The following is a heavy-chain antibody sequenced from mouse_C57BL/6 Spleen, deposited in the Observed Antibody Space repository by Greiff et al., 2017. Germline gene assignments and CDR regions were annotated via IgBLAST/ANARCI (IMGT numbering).Heavy chain of an antibody. CDR2: IYWDDDK. V-gene: IGHV8-12*01. CDR3: ARSIYYSNQYYYAMDY. J-gene: IGHJ4*01. Sequence: QVQLKESGPGILQSSQTLSLTCSFSGFSLSTSGMGVSWIRQPSGKGLEWLAHIYWDDDKRYNPSLKSRLTISKDTSRNQVFLKITSVDTADTATYYCARSIYYSNQYYYAMDYWGQGTSVTVSS. D-gene: IGHD2-5*01. CDR1: GFSLSTSGMG.